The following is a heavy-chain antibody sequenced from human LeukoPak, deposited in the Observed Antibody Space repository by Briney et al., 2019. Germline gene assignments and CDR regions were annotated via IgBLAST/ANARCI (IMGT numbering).Heavy chain of an antibody. Sequence: GGSLRLSCAVSGITLSNYGMSWVRQAPGKGLEWVAGISDSGGRTNYADSVKGRFTISRDNSKNTLYLQMNSLRAEDTAVYYCAKAPTDLVVVAAFYYYGMDVWGQGTTVTVSS. CDR3: AKAPTDLVVVAAFYYYGMDV. J-gene: IGHJ6*02. D-gene: IGHD2-15*01. CDR1: GITLSNYG. V-gene: IGHV3-23*01. CDR2: ISDSGGRT.